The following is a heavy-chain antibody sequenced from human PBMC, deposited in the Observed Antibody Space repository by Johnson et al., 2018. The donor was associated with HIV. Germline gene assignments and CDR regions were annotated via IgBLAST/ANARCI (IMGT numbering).Heavy chain of an antibody. D-gene: IGHD6-6*01. V-gene: IGHV3-66*01. J-gene: IGHJ3*02. Sequence: VQLVESGGGLVQPGGSLRLSCASGFTVSTNYMSWVRQAPGKGLEWVSVIYSGGSTYYADSVKGRCTISRDNSKNTLYLQMNSLRAEDTAVYYCARDGEDSTSSSGAFAIWGQGTMVTVSS. CDR1: GFTVSTNY. CDR3: ARDGEDSTSSSGAFAI. CDR2: IYSGGST.